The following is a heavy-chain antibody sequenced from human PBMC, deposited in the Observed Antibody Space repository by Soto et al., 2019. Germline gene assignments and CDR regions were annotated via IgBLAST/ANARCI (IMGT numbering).Heavy chain of an antibody. CDR2: ISGSGGST. Sequence: GGSLRLSCAASGFTFSSYAMSWVRQAPGKGLEWVSAISGSGGSTYYADSVKGRFTISRDNSKNTLYLQMNSLRAEDTAVYYCAKGAIITSMNDFWSGPGDFYYYYYMDVWGKGTTVTVSS. V-gene: IGHV3-23*01. CDR3: AKGAIITSMNDFWSGPGDFYYYYYMDV. D-gene: IGHD3-3*01. J-gene: IGHJ6*03. CDR1: GFTFSSYA.